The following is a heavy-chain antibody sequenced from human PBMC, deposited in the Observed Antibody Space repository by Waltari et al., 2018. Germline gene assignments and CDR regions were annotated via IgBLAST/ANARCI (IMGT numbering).Heavy chain of an antibody. J-gene: IGHJ4*02. CDR2: IYYSGST. D-gene: IGHD1-26*01. CDR3: ASGSYLDFDY. V-gene: IGHV4-61*01. Sequence: QVQLQESGPGLVKPSETLSLTCTVSGGSVSSGSYYWSWIRPPPGKGLEWIGYIYYSGSTNYNPSLKSRVTISVDTSKNQFSLKLSSVTAADTAVYYCASGSYLDFDYWGQGTLVTVSS. CDR1: GGSVSSGSYY.